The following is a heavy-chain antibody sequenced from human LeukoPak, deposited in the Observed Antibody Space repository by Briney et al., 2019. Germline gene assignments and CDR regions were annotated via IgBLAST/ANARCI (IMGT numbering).Heavy chain of an antibody. CDR2: IKQDGSEK. CDR1: GFTFSSYS. V-gene: IGHV3-7*01. CDR3: AREPYYDFWSGYRVYFDY. D-gene: IGHD3-3*01. Sequence: GGSLRLSCAASGFTFSSYSMNWVRQAPGKGLEWVANIKQDGSEKYYVDSVKGRFTISRDNAKNSLYLQMNSLRAEDTAVYYCAREPYYDFWSGYRVYFDYWGQGTLVTVSS. J-gene: IGHJ4*02.